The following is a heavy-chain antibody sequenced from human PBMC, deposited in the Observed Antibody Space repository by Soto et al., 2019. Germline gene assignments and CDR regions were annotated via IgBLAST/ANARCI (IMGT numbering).Heavy chain of an antibody. J-gene: IGHJ4*02. V-gene: IGHV4-34*01. CDR2: INHSGST. D-gene: IGHD5-12*01. CDR3: ARGDSSMATPYYFDY. CDR1: GGSFSGYY. Sequence: QVQLQQWGAGLLKPSETLSLTCAVYGGSFSGYYWSWIHQPPGKGLEWIGEINHSGSTNYNPSLKSRVTISVDTSKNQFSLKLSSVTAADTAVYYCARGDSSMATPYYFDYWGQGTLVTVSS.